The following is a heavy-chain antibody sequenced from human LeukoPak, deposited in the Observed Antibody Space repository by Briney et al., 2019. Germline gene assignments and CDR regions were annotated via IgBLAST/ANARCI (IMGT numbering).Heavy chain of an antibody. V-gene: IGHV4-34*01. Sequence: SETLSLTCAVYGGSFSGYYWSWIRQPPGKGLEWIGEINHSGSTNYNPSLKSRVTISVDTSKNQFSLKLSSVTAADTAVYYCARVAWEQRKGAFDIWGQGTMVTVSS. D-gene: IGHD1-26*01. J-gene: IGHJ3*02. CDR1: GGSFSGYY. CDR2: INHSGST. CDR3: ARVAWEQRKGAFDI.